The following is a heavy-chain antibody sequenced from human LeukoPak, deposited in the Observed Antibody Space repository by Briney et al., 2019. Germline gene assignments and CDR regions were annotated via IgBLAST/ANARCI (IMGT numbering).Heavy chain of an antibody. Sequence: ASVKVSCKASGGTFSSYAISWVRQAPGQGLEWMGRIIPILGIANYAQKFQGRVTITADKSTSTAYMELSSLRSEDTAVYYCARSVAATYLDAFDIWGQGTMVTVSS. D-gene: IGHD2-15*01. CDR3: ARSVAATYLDAFDI. CDR1: GGTFSSYA. V-gene: IGHV1-69*04. J-gene: IGHJ3*02. CDR2: IIPILGIA.